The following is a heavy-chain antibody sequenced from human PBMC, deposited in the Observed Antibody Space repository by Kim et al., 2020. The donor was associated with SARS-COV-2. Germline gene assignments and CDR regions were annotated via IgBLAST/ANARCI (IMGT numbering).Heavy chain of an antibody. D-gene: IGHD3-22*01. CDR1: GGSISEGGFY. CDR3: ARDRPTYYYDSSGYSYTFDI. CDR2: IYYSGNT. J-gene: IGHJ3*02. Sequence: SETLSLTCTVSGGSISEGGFYWSWIRQHPGKGLEWIGYIYYSGNTYYNPSLKSRVTMSVDTSKKQFSLKLSSVTAADTAVYYCARDRPTYYYDSSGYSYTFDIWGQGTMVTVSS. V-gene: IGHV4-31*03.